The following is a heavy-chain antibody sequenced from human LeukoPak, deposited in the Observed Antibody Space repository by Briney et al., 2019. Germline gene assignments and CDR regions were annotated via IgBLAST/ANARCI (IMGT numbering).Heavy chain of an antibody. CDR1: GYTLTDFG. CDR3: ARGLGYCSGGTCPNDY. V-gene: IGHV1-18*01. J-gene: IGHJ4*02. Sequence: ASVKVSCKTSGYTLTDFGLSRVRQAPGQRLEWMGWISDFNGLTKYAQKLQDRVTMTTDASTSTAYMELRSLRSDDTAIYYCARGLGYCSGGTCPNDYWGQGTLVTVSS. CDR2: ISDFNGLT. D-gene: IGHD2-15*01.